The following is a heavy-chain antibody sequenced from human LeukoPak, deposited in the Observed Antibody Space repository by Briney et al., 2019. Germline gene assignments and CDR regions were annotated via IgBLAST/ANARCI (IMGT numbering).Heavy chain of an antibody. V-gene: IGHV3-53*01. Sequence: GGSLRLSCAASRFTVSSNYMSWVRQAPGKGLEWVSVIYSGGSTYYADSVKGRFTISRENSKNTLYLQMNSLRAEDTAVYYCARGQLWFSYWGQGTLVTVSS. CDR2: IYSGGST. CDR3: ARGQLWFSY. CDR1: RFTVSSNY. D-gene: IGHD5-18*01. J-gene: IGHJ4*02.